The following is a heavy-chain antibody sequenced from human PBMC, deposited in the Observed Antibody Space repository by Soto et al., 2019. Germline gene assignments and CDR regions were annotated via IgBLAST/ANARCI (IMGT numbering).Heavy chain of an antibody. CDR3: ARAGIAAEEDYYYGMDV. CDR1: GGSVSSGSYY. CDR2: IYYSGCT. V-gene: IGHV4-61*01. Sequence: SETLSLTCTVSGGSVSSGSYYWSWIRQPPGKGLEWIGYIYYSGCTNYNPSLKSRVTISVDTSKNQFSLKLSSVTAADTAVYYCARAGIAAEEDYYYGMDVWGQGTTVTVSS. J-gene: IGHJ6*02. D-gene: IGHD6-13*01.